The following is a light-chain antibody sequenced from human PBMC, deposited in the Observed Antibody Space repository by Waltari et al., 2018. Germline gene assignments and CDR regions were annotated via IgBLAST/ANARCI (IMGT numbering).Light chain of an antibody. CDR2: GGS. V-gene: IGKV2-40*01. CDR1: QSLLYSNGNTY. CDR3: VQAIAFPLT. Sequence: DVVMTQTPLPLPIIPGEPASNPCRSSQSLLYSNGNTYLHWYLQKPGQSPQLLIYGGSNRASGVPDRFSGSGSGTDFTLKISKVEAEDVGIYYCVQAIAFPLTFGGGTRVEIK. J-gene: IGKJ4*01.